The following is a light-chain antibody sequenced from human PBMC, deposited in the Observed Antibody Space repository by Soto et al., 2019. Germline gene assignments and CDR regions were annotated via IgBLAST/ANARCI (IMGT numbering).Light chain of an antibody. CDR1: QSISGY. Sequence: DIQMTQSPSSLSASVGDRVTITCRAGQSISGYLNWYLQKPGKAPKLLIYAASSLHSGVPSRFSGSGSGTEFTLTITSLQPEDFATYYCQQSYSTPYNFGQGTTLEIK. J-gene: IGKJ2*01. CDR2: AAS. CDR3: QQSYSTPYN. V-gene: IGKV1-39*01.